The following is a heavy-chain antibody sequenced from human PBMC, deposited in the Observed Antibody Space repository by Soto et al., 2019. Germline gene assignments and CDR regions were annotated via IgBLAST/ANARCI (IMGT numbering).Heavy chain of an antibody. V-gene: IGHV3-48*02. CDR2: ISTTRGTI. CDR3: ARIGATGASDH. Sequence: GGSLRLSCAAAGFTFSNYNVNWVRQAPGKGLEWLSYISTTRGTIYYADSVKGRFTISRDNAGNSLYLRINSLRDEDTAVYYCARIGATGASDHWGQETLVTVSS. D-gene: IGHD6-13*01. J-gene: IGHJ4*02. CDR1: GFTFSNYN.